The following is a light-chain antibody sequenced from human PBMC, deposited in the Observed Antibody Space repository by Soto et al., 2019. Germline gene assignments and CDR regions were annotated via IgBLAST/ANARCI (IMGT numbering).Light chain of an antibody. V-gene: IGLV1-40*01. CDR3: QSYDGSLSGPYV. Sequence: QPVLTQPPSVSGAPGQRVTISCTGSSSNIGAGYDVHWYQQLPGTAPKLLIYGYVNRPSGVPDRFSGSKSGTSASLAITGLQAEDEADFYCQSYDGSLSGPYVFGTGTKVTVL. CDR2: GYV. J-gene: IGLJ1*01. CDR1: SSNIGAGYD.